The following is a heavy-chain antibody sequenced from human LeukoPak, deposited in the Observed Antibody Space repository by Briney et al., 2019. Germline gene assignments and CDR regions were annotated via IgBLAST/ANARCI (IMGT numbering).Heavy chain of an antibody. CDR2: IYYSGST. CDR1: GGSISSSSYY. CDR3: ARGRQILTSITGTTRAHGGYYMDV. D-gene: IGHD1-7*01. J-gene: IGHJ6*03. Sequence: SETLSLTCTVSGGSISSSSYYWGWIRQPPGKGLEWIGSIYYSGSTYYNPSLKSRVTISVDTSKNQFSLKLSSVTAADTAVYYCARGRQILTSITGTTRAHGGYYMDVWGKGTTVTVSS. V-gene: IGHV4-39*07.